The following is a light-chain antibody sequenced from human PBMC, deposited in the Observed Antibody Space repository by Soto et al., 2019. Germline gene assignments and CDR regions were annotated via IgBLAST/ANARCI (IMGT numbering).Light chain of an antibody. V-gene: IGLV2-14*01. Sequence: QSALTQPASVSGSPGQSITISCTGTSSDVGFYNYVSWYQQHPGKAPKLMIYDVNNRPSGVSNRFSGSKSGNTASLTISGLQAEDEADYYCSSYTSSRNGVFGGGTKLTVL. CDR2: DVN. CDR1: SSDVGFYNY. J-gene: IGLJ2*01. CDR3: SSYTSSRNGV.